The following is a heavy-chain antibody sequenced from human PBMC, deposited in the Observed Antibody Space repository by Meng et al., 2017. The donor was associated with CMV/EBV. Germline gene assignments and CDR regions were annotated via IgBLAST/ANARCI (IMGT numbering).Heavy chain of an antibody. Sequence: GGSLRLSCAASGFTFSSYWMSWVRQAPGKGLEWVAIIKQDGSEKYYVDSVKGRFTISRDNAKNSLYLQMNSLRAEDTAVYYCARDRQHGYYGMDVWGQGTTVTVSS. CDR3: ARDRQHGYYGMDV. J-gene: IGHJ6*02. D-gene: IGHD6-13*01. V-gene: IGHV3-7*01. CDR2: IKQDGSEK. CDR1: GFTFSSYW.